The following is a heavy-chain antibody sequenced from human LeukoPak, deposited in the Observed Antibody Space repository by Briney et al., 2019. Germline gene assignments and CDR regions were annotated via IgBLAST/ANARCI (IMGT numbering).Heavy chain of an antibody. V-gene: IGHV1-69*04. D-gene: IGHD2-15*01. CDR1: GGTFSSYA. Sequence: SVKVSCKASGGTFSSYAISWVRQAPGQGLEWMGRIIPILGIANYAQKFHGTVTITADKSTSTAYMELSSLRSEDTAVYYCARLGGHQADYWGQGTLVTVSS. J-gene: IGHJ4*02. CDR2: IIPILGIA. CDR3: ARLGGHQADY.